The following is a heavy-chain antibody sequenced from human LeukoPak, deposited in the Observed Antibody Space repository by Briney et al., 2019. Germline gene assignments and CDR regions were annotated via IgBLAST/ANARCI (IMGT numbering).Heavy chain of an antibody. D-gene: IGHD5-12*01. J-gene: IGHJ4*02. V-gene: IGHV1-3*01. CDR2: INAGNGNT. CDR1: GYTFSSYS. Sequence: ASVKVSCKASGYTFSSYSMHWVRQAPGQRLEWMGWINAGNGNTKYSQKFQGRVTLTSDTSASTAYMELSSLRSEDTAAYYCAREDVVATGFDYWGQGTLVTVSS. CDR3: AREDVVATGFDY.